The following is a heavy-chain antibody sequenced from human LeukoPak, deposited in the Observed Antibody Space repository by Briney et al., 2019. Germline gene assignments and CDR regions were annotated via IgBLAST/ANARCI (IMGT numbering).Heavy chain of an antibody. D-gene: IGHD2-21*02. Sequence: PSETLSLTCTVSGGSISSGDYYWGWIRQPPGKGLEWIGYIYYSGSTYYNPSLKSRVTISVDTSKNQFSLKLSSVTAADTAVYYCARAVVVVTAPDAFDIWGQGTMVTVSS. CDR2: IYYSGST. V-gene: IGHV4-30-4*01. CDR1: GGSISSGDYY. CDR3: ARAVVVVTAPDAFDI. J-gene: IGHJ3*02.